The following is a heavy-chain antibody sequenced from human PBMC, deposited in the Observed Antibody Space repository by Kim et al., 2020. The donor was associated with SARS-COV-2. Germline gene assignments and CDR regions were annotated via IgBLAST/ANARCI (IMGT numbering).Heavy chain of an antibody. CDR1: GGSFSGYY. CDR2: INHSGST. Sequence: SETLSLTCAVYGGSFSGYYWSWIRQPPGKGLEWIGEINHSGSTNYNPSLKSRVTISVDTSKNQFSLKLSSVTAADTAVYYCARYLALAAAGYYFDYWGQGTLVTVSS. D-gene: IGHD6-13*01. J-gene: IGHJ4*02. CDR3: ARYLALAAAGYYFDY. V-gene: IGHV4-34*01.